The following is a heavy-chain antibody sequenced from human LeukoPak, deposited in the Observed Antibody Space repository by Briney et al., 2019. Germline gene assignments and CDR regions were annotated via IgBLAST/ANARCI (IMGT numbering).Heavy chain of an antibody. V-gene: IGHV3-9*01. CDR3: AKGAYSSSFDAFDI. J-gene: IGHJ3*02. D-gene: IGHD6-13*01. Sequence: GGSLRLSCAASGFTFDDYAMHWVRQAPGKGPEWVSGISWNSGSIGYADSVKGRFTISRDNAKNSLYLQMNSLRAEDTALYYCAKGAYSSSFDAFDIWGQGTMVTVSS. CDR1: GFTFDDYA. CDR2: ISWNSGSI.